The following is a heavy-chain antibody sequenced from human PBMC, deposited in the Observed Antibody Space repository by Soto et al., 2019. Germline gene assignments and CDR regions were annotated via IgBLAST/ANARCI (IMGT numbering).Heavy chain of an antibody. CDR3: ARISTIFGVVTPYGMDV. J-gene: IGHJ6*02. V-gene: IGHV2-26*01. CDR1: GFSLSSVRVG. D-gene: IGHD3-3*01. CDR2: VFSDDNK. Sequence: SGPTLVNPTETLTLTCTVSGFSLSSVRVGVSWIRQPPGKALEWLAHVFSDDNKSYNTSLKSRLAISKDTSRGQVVLTMNNMDPVDTATYYCARISTIFGVVTPYGMDVWGQGTTVTVS.